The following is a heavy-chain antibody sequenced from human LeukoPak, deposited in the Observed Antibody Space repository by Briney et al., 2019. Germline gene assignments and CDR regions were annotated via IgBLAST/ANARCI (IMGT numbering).Heavy chain of an antibody. CDR1: GYTFTSYY. D-gene: IGHD2-2*01. J-gene: IGHJ5*02. CDR2: INPSGGST. Sequence: SVKVSCKASGYTFTSYYMHWVRQAPGQGLEWMGIINPSGGSTSYAQKFQGRVTMTRDTSTSTVYMELSSLRSEDTAVYYCARDDRSPLVPAATYNWFDPWGQGTLVTVSS. CDR3: ARDDRSPLVPAATYNWFDP. V-gene: IGHV1-46*01.